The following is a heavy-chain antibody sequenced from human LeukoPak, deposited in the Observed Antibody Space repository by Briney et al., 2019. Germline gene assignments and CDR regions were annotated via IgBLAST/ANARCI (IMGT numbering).Heavy chain of an antibody. CDR2: IYYSGST. J-gene: IGHJ6*03. V-gene: IGHV4-59*01. Sequence: SETLSLTCTVSGGSISSYYWSWIRQPPGKGLEWIGYIYYSGSTNYNPSLKSRVTISVDTSKNQFSLKLSSVTAADTAVYYCASGPLAVAGTYYYYMDVWGKGTTVTVSS. D-gene: IGHD6-19*01. CDR1: GGSISSYY. CDR3: ASGPLAVAGTYYYYMDV.